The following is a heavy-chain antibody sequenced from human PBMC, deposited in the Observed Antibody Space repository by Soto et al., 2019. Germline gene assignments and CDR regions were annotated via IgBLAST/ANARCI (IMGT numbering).Heavy chain of an antibody. Sequence: EVQLVESGGGLVQPGRSLRLSCAASGFTFDDYAIHWVRQAPGRGLEWVAGISWNGASIGYADSVKGRFTISRDIAKNSLHLQMNSLRSEDTALYYCANLPLYGSGFDCWGQGTLVTVSS. CDR3: ANLPLYGSGFDC. D-gene: IGHD3-10*01. J-gene: IGHJ4*02. V-gene: IGHV3-9*01. CDR2: ISWNGASI. CDR1: GFTFDDYA.